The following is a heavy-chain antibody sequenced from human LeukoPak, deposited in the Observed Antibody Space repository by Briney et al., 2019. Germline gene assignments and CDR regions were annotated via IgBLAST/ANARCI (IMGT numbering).Heavy chain of an antibody. J-gene: IGHJ6*02. CDR3: ARDKERYSSSWYQNYYGMDV. D-gene: IGHD6-13*01. Sequence: ASVKVSCKASGYTFTGYYMHWVRQAPGQGLEWMGWINPNSGGTNYAQKFQGWVTMTRDTSISTAYVELSRLRSDDTAVYYCARDKERYSSSWYQNYYGMDVWGQGTTVTVSS. CDR2: INPNSGGT. CDR1: GYTFTGYY. V-gene: IGHV1-2*04.